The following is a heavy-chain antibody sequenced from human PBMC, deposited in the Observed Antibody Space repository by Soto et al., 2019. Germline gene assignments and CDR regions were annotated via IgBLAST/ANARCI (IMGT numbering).Heavy chain of an antibody. CDR1: GFTFSSYA. J-gene: IGHJ4*02. Sequence: GGSLRLSCAASGFTFSSYAMSWVRQAPGKGLEWVSAISGSGGSTYYADSVKGRFTISRDNSKNTLYLQMNSLRAEDTAVYYCATVPRQYGSGTLIVKLWLFDYWGQGTLVTVSS. D-gene: IGHD3-10*01. CDR3: ATVPRQYGSGTLIVKLWLFDY. CDR2: ISGSGGST. V-gene: IGHV3-23*01.